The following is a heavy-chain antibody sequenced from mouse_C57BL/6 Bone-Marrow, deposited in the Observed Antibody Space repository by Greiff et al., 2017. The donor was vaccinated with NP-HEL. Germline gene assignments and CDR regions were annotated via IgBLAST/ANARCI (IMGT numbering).Heavy chain of an antibody. D-gene: IGHD1-1*01. J-gene: IGHJ4*01. V-gene: IGHV1-15*01. CDR1: GYTFTDYE. Sequence: VQGVESGAELVRPGASVTLSCKASGYTFTDYEMHWVKQTPVHGLEWIGAIDPETGGTAYNQKFKGKAILTADKSSSTAYMELRSLTSEDSAVYYCTLPGVVAPYAMDYWGQGTSVTVSS. CDR2: IDPETGGT. CDR3: TLPGVVAPYAMDY.